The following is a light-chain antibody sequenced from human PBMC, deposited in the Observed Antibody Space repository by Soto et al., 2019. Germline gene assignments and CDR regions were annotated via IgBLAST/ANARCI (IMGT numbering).Light chain of an antibody. CDR3: SSYTSSGTPYV. V-gene: IGLV2-14*01. CDR1: ISDVGGYNY. Sequence: QSVLNQPASVSGSPGQSVPISCTGTISDVGGYNYVSWYQQHPGKAPKLMIYEVSNRPSGVSNRFSGSKSGNTASLTISGLQAEDEADYYCSSYTSSGTPYVFGTGTKVTVL. CDR2: EVS. J-gene: IGLJ1*01.